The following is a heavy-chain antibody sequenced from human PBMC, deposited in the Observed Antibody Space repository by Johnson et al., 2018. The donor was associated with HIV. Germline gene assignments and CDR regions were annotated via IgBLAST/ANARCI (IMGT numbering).Heavy chain of an antibody. V-gene: IGHV3-NL1*01. CDR1: GFAFSSYG. CDR2: INWNGGST. D-gene: IGHD2-21*01. CDR3: AKAYCPGCDAFDI. J-gene: IGHJ3*02. Sequence: QVLLVESGGGVVQPGRSLRLSCAASGFAFSSYGMSWVRQAPGKGLEWVSGINWNGGSTGYAASVKGRFTISRDNSKNTLYLQMNSVRAEDTGVYYCAKAYCPGCDAFDIWGQGTMVTVSS.